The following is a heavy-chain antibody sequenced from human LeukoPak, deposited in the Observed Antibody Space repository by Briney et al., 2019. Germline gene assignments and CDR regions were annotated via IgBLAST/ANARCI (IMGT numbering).Heavy chain of an antibody. V-gene: IGHV3-11*01. J-gene: IGHJ4*02. Sequence: GGSLRLSCAASEFTFSDYYMSWIRQAPGKGLAWVSYISSTASTKYYADSVKGRFTISRDNAKNSLYLQMNSLRAEDTAVYYCARVGVLAAAGTGGVDYWGQGTLVTVSS. CDR2: ISSTASTK. CDR1: EFTFSDYY. CDR3: ARVGVLAAAGTGGVDY. D-gene: IGHD6-13*01.